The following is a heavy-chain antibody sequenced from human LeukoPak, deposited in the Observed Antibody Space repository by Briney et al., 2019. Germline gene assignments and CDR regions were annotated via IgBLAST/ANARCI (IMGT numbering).Heavy chain of an antibody. V-gene: IGHV4-59*01. J-gene: IGHJ6*02. CDR3: ARVVGATQYDFWSGYYLPYYYGMDV. CDR1: GGSISSYY. D-gene: IGHD3-3*01. CDR2: IYYSGST. Sequence: SETLSLTCTVSGGSISSYYWSWIRQPPGKGPEWIGYIYYSGSTNYNPSLKSRVTISVDTSKNQFSLKLSSVTAADTAVYYCARVVGATQYDFWSGYYLPYYYGMDVWGQGTTVTVSS.